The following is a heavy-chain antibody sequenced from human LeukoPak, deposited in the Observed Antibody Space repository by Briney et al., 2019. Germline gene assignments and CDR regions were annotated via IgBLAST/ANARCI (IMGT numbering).Heavy chain of an antibody. CDR1: GFTFSSYA. D-gene: IGHD5-18*01. CDR2: ISYDGSNK. J-gene: IGHJ4*02. CDR3: ARDLRIQLWLDY. Sequence: GGSLRLSCAASGFTFSSYAMHWVRQAPGKGLEWVAVISYDGSNKYYADSVKGRFTISRDNSKNTLYLQMNSLRAEDTAVYYCARDLRIQLWLDYWGQGTLVTVSS. V-gene: IGHV3-30*04.